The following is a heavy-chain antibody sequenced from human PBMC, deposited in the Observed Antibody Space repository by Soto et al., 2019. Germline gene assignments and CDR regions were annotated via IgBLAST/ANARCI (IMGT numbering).Heavy chain of an antibody. CDR1: GFTFSDYW. Sequence: GGSLRLSCEASGFTFSDYWMSWVRQAPGKGPEWVANIKFDGSGKQYVDSVRGRFTISRGNSRSSLSLQMNSLRAGDTAVYYCVKDGGYCSSSTCYAPRNHYFDSWGQGTLVTVSS. J-gene: IGHJ4*02. CDR2: IKFDGSGK. CDR3: VKDGGYCSSSTCYAPRNHYFDS. D-gene: IGHD2-2*01. V-gene: IGHV3-7*03.